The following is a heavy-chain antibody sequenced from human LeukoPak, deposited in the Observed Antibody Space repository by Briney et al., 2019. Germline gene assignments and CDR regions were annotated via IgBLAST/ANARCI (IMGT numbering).Heavy chain of an antibody. J-gene: IGHJ4*02. V-gene: IGHV3-21*05. CDR1: GFTFSSYS. CDR2: ISSSSSYT. Sequence: GGSLRLSCAASGFTFSSYSMNWVRQAPGKGLEWVSYISSSSSYTNYADSVKGRFTISRDNAKNSLYLQMNSLRAEDTAVYYCARAPLFTVDYWGQGTLVTVSS. CDR3: ARAPLFTVDY.